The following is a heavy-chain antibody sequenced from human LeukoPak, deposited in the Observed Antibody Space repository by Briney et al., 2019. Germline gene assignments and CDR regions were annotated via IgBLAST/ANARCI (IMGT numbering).Heavy chain of an antibody. V-gene: IGHV4-38-2*01. CDR3: ARSNYDFWSGYYMSRGYYFDY. CDR1: GYSISSGYY. Sequence: ASETLSLTCAVSGYSISSGYYWGWTRQPPGKGLEWIGSIYHSGSTYYNPSLKSRVTISVDTSKNQFSLKLSSVTAADTAVYYCARSNYDFWSGYYMSRGYYFDYWGQGTLVTVSS. J-gene: IGHJ4*02. CDR2: IYHSGST. D-gene: IGHD3-3*01.